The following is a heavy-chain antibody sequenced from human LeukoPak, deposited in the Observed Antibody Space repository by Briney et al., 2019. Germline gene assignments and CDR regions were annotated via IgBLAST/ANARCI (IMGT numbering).Heavy chain of an antibody. CDR1: GGSINSYY. D-gene: IGHD2-8*01. CDR3: ARLVYGYIGTGAFDI. V-gene: IGHV4-59*08. J-gene: IGHJ3*02. Sequence: SETLSLTCTVSGGSINSYYWSWIRQPPGKGLEWIGYIYYSGSTNYNPPLKSRVTISVDTSKNQFSLKLSSVTAADTAVYYCARLVYGYIGTGAFDIWGQGTMVTVSS. CDR2: IYYSGST.